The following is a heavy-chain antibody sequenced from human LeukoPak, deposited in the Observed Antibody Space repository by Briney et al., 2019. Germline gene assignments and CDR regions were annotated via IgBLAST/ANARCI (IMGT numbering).Heavy chain of an antibody. Sequence: PGRSLRLSCAASGFTFSSYAMNWVRQAPGKGLEWVAVIWYDGSNKYYADSVKGRVTISRDNSKNTLFLQMDGLRAEDTAVYYCARDSSNGLYYLDYWGQGTLVTVSS. CDR1: GFTFSSYA. CDR3: ARDSSNGLYYLDY. D-gene: IGHD2-8*01. V-gene: IGHV3-33*01. CDR2: IWYDGSNK. J-gene: IGHJ4*02.